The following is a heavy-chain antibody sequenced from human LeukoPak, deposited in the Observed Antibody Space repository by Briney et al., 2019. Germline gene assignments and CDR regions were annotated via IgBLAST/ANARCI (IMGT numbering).Heavy chain of an antibody. V-gene: IGHV1-2*02. Sequence: ASVKVSCKASGYTFTGYYMHWVRQAPGQGLEWMGWINPNSGGTNYVQKFQGRVTMTRDTSISTAYMELSRLRSDDTAVYYCARVPRYCSSTSCNRMDVWGKGTTVTVSS. CDR2: INPNSGGT. CDR1: GYTFTGYY. CDR3: ARVPRYCSSTSCNRMDV. D-gene: IGHD2-2*02. J-gene: IGHJ6*04.